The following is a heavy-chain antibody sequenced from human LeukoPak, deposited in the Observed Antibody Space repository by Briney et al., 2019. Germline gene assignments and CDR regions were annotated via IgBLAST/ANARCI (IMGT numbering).Heavy chain of an antibody. Sequence: SETLSLTCTVSGDSITSYFWSWIRQPPGKGLEWIGYIYYNERSNYNPSLRGRVTISIDTSKNQFSLKLNSVTAADSAVYYCARSPQHFDRLLDGDSHYFFDSWGQGTLVTVFS. D-gene: IGHD3-9*01. V-gene: IGHV4-59*12. CDR3: ARSPQHFDRLLDGDSHYFFDS. CDR1: GDSITSYF. CDR2: IYYNERS. J-gene: IGHJ4*02.